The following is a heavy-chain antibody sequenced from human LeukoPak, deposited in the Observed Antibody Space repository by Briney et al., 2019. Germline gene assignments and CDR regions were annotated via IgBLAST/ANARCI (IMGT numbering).Heavy chain of an antibody. CDR1: GGSISSSSYY. CDR2: IYYSGST. D-gene: IGHD1-26*01. V-gene: IGHV4-39*01. J-gene: IGHJ4*02. Sequence: SETLSLTCTVSGGSISSSSYYWGWIRQPPGKGLEWIGSIYYSGSTYYNPSLKSRVTISVDTSKNQFSLKLSSVTAADAAVYYCAKKTIEGSWFSGNVDYWGKGTLVTVSS. CDR3: AKKTIEGSWFSGNVDY.